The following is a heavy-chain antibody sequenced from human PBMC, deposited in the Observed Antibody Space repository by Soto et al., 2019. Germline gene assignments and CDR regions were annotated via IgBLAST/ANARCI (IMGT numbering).Heavy chain of an antibody. V-gene: IGHV4-39*02. CDR3: ASDDARGFFDS. CDR2: IYYSGST. J-gene: IGHJ4*02. Sequence: RQHPGKGLEWLANIYYSGSTFYNPSLKSRVTISLDTSNNQFSLKLRSVTAADTAVYFCASDDARGFFDSCAQRSPVTVS.